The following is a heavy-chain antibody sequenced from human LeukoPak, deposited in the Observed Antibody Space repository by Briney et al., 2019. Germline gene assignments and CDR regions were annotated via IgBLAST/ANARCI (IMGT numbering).Heavy chain of an antibody. J-gene: IGHJ5*02. CDR2: IRSRLYGGTT. Sequence: GGSLRLSCTTSGFTFGDYAISWFRQAPGKGLEWVCLIRSRLYGGTTEYAASVIGRFTISRDDSKSIAYLQMNSLKTEDTAVYYRTKSRYYDYVWGGSWGQGTLVTVSS. D-gene: IGHD3-16*01. CDR3: TKSRYYDYVWGGS. V-gene: IGHV3-49*03. CDR1: GFTFGDYA.